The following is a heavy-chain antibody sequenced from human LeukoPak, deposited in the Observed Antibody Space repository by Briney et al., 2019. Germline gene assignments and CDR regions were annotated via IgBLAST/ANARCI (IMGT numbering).Heavy chain of an antibody. V-gene: IGHV4-4*02. Sequence: SETLSLTCAVSGDSMSSIDWWSWVRQPPGKGLEWIGEIHHTGSTNYNPSLKSRVTISVDKSKNQFSLNFNSMSAADSAVYYCAANGYYAIEYWGQGTLVTVSS. CDR1: GDSMSSIDW. D-gene: IGHD1-26*01. CDR3: AANGYYAIEY. CDR2: IHHTGST. J-gene: IGHJ4*02.